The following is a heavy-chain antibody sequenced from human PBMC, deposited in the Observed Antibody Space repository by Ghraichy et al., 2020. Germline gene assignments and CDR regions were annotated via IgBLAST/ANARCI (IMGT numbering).Heavy chain of an antibody. D-gene: IGHD3-10*01. Sequence: GESLNISCAASGFTFSSYSMDWVRQAPGKGLEWVSYISSSSSAIYYADSVKGRFTISRDNARNSLFLQMNSLRDEDTAVYYCTRDRREYYGSGTHRGYYFDYWGQGTLVTVSS. V-gene: IGHV3-48*02. CDR1: GFTFSSYS. J-gene: IGHJ4*02. CDR2: ISSSSSAI. CDR3: TRDRREYYGSGTHRGYYFDY.